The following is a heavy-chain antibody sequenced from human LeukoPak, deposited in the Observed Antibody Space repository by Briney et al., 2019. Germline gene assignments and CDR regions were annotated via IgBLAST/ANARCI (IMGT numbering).Heavy chain of an antibody. CDR2: IIPILGIA. CDR3: ARGYCSGGSCCKANRDYGMDV. D-gene: IGHD2-15*01. CDR1: GGTFSSYA. Sequence: SVKVSCKASGGTFSSYAISWVRQAPGQGLEWMGRIIPILGIANYAQKFQGRVTITADKSTSTAYMELSSLRSEDTAVYYCARGYCSGGSCCKANRDYGMDVWGQGTTVTVSS. V-gene: IGHV1-69*04. J-gene: IGHJ6*02.